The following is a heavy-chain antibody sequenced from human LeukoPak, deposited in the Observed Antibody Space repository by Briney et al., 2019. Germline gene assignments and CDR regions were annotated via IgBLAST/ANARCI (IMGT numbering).Heavy chain of an antibody. V-gene: IGHV3-21*01. CDR2: ISSSSSYI. CDR3: ARDQGEWGYTYGRRGGYYYYYYMDV. CDR1: GFTFNSYS. D-gene: IGHD5-18*01. J-gene: IGHJ6*03. Sequence: GGTLRLSCAASGFTFNSYSMNWVRQAPGKGLEWVSYISSSSSYIYYADSVKGRFTIYRDNAKKSLYLQLNSLRAEDTAVYYCARDQGEWGYTYGRRGGYYYYYYMDVWGKGTTVTISS.